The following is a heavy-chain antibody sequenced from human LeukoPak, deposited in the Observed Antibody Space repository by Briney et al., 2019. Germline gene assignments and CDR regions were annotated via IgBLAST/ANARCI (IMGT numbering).Heavy chain of an antibody. Sequence: RAGRSLRLSCAASGFTFSSYAMHWVRQAPGKGLEWVAVISYDGSNKYYADSVKGRFTISRDNSKNTLYLQMNSLRAEDTAVYYCARGGSYLSAFDIWGQGTMVTVSS. CDR3: ARGGSYLSAFDI. J-gene: IGHJ3*02. CDR2: ISYDGSNK. CDR1: GFTFSSYA. D-gene: IGHD1-26*01. V-gene: IGHV3-30*14.